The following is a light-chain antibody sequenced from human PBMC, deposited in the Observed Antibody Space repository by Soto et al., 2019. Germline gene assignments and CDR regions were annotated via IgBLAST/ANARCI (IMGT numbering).Light chain of an antibody. CDR3: HQRSKWPQT. Sequence: DIVLTQYPATLSSSPGERATLSCRASQSVTTHLAWYQHNRGQAPQLLIYDASTSASGIPPRFSGSGSGTDFTLTISSLEPEDSAVYYCHQRSKWPQTFGPGTTVEIK. CDR1: QSVTTH. V-gene: IGKV3-11*01. CDR2: DAS. J-gene: IGKJ1*01.